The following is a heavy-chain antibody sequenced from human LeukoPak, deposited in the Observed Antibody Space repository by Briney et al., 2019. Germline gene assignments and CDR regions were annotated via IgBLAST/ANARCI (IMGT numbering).Heavy chain of an antibody. Sequence: GRSLRLSCAASGFTFSSYGMHWVRQAPGKGLEWVAVIWYDGSNKYYADSVKGRFTISRDNSKNTLYLQMNSLRAEDTAVYYCARDRTVVTPGYYFDYWAREPWSPSPQ. CDR1: GFTFSSYG. D-gene: IGHD4-23*01. J-gene: IGHJ4*02. V-gene: IGHV3-33*01. CDR2: IWYDGSNK. CDR3: ARDRTVVTPGYYFDY.